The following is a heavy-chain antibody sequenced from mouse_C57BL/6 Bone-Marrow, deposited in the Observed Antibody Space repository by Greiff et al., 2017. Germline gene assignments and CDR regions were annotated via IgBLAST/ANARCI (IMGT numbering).Heavy chain of an antibody. CDR3: ARVWDITTVVAPYYFDY. D-gene: IGHD1-1*01. CDR1: GYTFTSYG. Sequence: QVQLQQSGAELARPGASVKLSCKASGYTFTSYGIRWVKQRPGQGLEWIGEIYPRSGNTYYNEKFKGKATLTADKSSSTAYMELRSLTSEDSAVXFCARVWDITTVVAPYYFDYWGQGTTLTVSS. V-gene: IGHV1-81*01. J-gene: IGHJ2*01. CDR2: IYPRSGNT.